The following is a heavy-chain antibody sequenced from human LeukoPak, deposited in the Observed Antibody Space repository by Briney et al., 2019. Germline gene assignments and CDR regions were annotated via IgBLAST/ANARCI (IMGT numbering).Heavy chain of an antibody. CDR2: ITSSSSTI. D-gene: IGHD4-17*01. CDR1: GFTFSSYN. Sequence: GGSLRLACAASGFTFSSYNMNWVRQAPGKGLEWVSYITSSSSTIYYADSVKGRFTISRDNAKNSLFLQMNSLRDEDTAVYYCARDMYYGDYEIDYWGQGTLVTVSS. CDR3: ARDMYYGDYEIDY. J-gene: IGHJ4*02. V-gene: IGHV3-48*02.